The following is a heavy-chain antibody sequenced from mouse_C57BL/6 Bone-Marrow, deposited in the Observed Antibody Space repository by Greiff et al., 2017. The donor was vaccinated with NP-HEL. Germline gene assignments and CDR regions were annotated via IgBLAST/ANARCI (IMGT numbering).Heavy chain of an antibody. CDR1: GYSITSGYY. CDR3: ARDGDYGTLAY. D-gene: IGHD2-4*01. V-gene: IGHV3-6*01. CDR2: ISYDGSN. Sequence: EVQLQESGPGLVKPSQSLSLTCSVTGYSITSGYYWNWLRQFPGNKLEWMGYISYDGSNNYNPSLKNRISITRDTSKNQFFLKLNSVTTEDTATYYCARDGDYGTLAYWGQGTLVTVSA. J-gene: IGHJ3*01.